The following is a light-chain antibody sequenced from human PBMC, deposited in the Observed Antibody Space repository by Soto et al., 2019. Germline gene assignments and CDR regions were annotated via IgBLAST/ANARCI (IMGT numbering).Light chain of an antibody. Sequence: EIVLTQSPGTLSLSPGERATLYCRASQSVSSSYLAWYQQRPGQAPRLLIDGASSRATGIPDRFSGSGSGTDFTLTISRLEPEDFAVYYCLQYGSSPRTFGQGTRVEIK. CDR3: LQYGSSPRT. J-gene: IGKJ1*01. CDR2: GAS. CDR1: QSVSSSY. V-gene: IGKV3-20*01.